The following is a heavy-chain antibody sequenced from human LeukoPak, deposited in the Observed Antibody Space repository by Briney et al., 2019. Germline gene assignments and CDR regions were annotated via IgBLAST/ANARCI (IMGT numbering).Heavy chain of an antibody. V-gene: IGHV3-9*01. CDR1: GFIFDDYA. D-gene: IGHD3-22*01. J-gene: IGHJ5*02. Sequence: TGGSLRLSCAASGFIFDDYAMHWVRQAPGKGLEWVSGISWNSGNIGYADSVKGRFTISRDNAKNSLYLQMNSLRAEDTALYYCAKDLRYESSGYYNHWGQGTLATVSS. CDR2: ISWNSGNI. CDR3: AKDLRYESSGYYNH.